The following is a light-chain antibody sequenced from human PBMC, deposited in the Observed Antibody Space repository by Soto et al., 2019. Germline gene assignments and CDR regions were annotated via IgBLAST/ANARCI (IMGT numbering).Light chain of an antibody. CDR3: QQYSSYSLWT. CDR2: KAS. CDR1: QNIDIW. V-gene: IGKV1-5*03. J-gene: IGKJ1*01. Sequence: DIQMTQSPSTLSASVGDRVTITCRASQNIDIWLAWYQQKPGQAPKLLIYKASTLESGVPSRFSGSGSGTEFTLTISSLQPYDFATYYCQQYSSYSLWTFGQGTKVDIK.